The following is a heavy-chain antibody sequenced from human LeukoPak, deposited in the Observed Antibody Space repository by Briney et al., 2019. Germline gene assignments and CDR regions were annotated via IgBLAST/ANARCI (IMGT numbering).Heavy chain of an antibody. CDR2: ISYDGRNK. V-gene: IGHV3-30*18. CDR1: EFTFNNHD. CDR3: AKPRDIDSWAFDV. J-gene: IGHJ3*01. Sequence: GGSLRLSCAASEFTFNNHDMHWVRQAPGKGLEWVAAISYDGRNKCYADSVKGRFTISRDNSKNTLNLQMNSQRTEDTAVFYCAKPRDIDSWAFDVWGQGTMVTVSS. D-gene: IGHD2-15*01.